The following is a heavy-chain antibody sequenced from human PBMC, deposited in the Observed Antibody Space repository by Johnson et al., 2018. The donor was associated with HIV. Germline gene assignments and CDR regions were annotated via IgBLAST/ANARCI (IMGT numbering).Heavy chain of an antibody. V-gene: IGHV3-20*04. CDR2: ISGSGGST. Sequence: VQLVESGGRVVWPGGSLRLTCAASEFTFGDFGMNWVRQAPGKGLDWVSAISGSGGSTYYADSVKGRFTISRDNAKNSLYLQMNSLRAEDTAVYYCARGGREELHDAFDIWGQGTMVTVSS. CDR3: ARGGREELHDAFDI. CDR1: EFTFGDFG. D-gene: IGHD1-26*01. J-gene: IGHJ3*02.